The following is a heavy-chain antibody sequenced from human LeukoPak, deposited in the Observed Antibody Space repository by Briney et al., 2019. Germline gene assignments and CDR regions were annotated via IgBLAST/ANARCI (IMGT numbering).Heavy chain of an antibody. CDR3: GRADGDYAGY. CDR2: IYYSGST. CDR1: GGSISSGDYY. D-gene: IGHD4-17*01. Sequence: SETLSLTCTVSGGSISSGDYYWSWIRQPPWKGLEWIGYIYYSGSTYYNPSLKSRVTISVDTSKNQFSLKLSSVTAADTAVYYCGRADGDYAGYSGQGTLVTVSS. V-gene: IGHV4-30-4*08. J-gene: IGHJ4*02.